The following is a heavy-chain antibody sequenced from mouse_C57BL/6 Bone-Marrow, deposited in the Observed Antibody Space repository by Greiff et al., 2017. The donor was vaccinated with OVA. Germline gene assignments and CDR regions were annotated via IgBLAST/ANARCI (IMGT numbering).Heavy chain of an antibody. J-gene: IGHJ1*03. Sequence: EVKLVESGGDLVKPGGSLKLSCAASGFTFSSYGMSWVRQTPDKRLEWVATISSGGSYTYYPDSVKGRFTISRDNAKNTLYLQMSSLKSEDTAMYYCAREDGNYEDFDVWGTGTTVTVSS. CDR3: AREDGNYEDFDV. D-gene: IGHD2-1*01. CDR2: ISSGGSYT. CDR1: GFTFSSYG. V-gene: IGHV5-6*02.